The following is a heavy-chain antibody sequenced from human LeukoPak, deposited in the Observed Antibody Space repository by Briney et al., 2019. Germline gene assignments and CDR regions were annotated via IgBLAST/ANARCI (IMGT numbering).Heavy chain of an antibody. CDR2: ISGSGGST. CDR1: GFTFSSYG. J-gene: IGHJ4*02. V-gene: IGHV3-23*01. D-gene: IGHD3-10*01. CDR3: AKDHYYYGSGSYSDY. Sequence: GGSLRLSCAASGFTFSSYGMSWVRQAPGKGLEWVSAISGSGGSTYYADSVKGRFTISRDNSKNTLYLQMNSLRAEDTAVYYCAKDHYYYGSGSYSDYWGQGTLVTVSS.